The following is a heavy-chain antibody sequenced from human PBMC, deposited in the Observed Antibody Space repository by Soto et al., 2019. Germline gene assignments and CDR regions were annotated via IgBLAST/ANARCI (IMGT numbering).Heavy chain of an antibody. CDR2: ISNDGSNK. CDR1: GFSFSTYG. D-gene: IGHD1-26*01. V-gene: IGHV3-30*18. Sequence: QVHLVESGGGVVQPGRSLRLSRAASGFSFSTYGMHWVRQAPGKGVEWVAFISNDGSNKYYADSVKGRFTISRDNSKNTLYLQMNCLRAEDTAVYYRAKGFGNYWAFDYWGQGTLVTVSS. CDR3: AKGFGNYWAFDY. J-gene: IGHJ4*02.